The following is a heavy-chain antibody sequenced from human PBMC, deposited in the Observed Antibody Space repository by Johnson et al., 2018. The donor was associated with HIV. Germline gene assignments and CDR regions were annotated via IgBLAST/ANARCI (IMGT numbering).Heavy chain of an antibody. D-gene: IGHD3-3*01. CDR2: VSFDGSKK. CDR3: AKDSTYYDSGGAFDI. CDR1: GFTFSSYA. Sequence: QVQLVESGGGLVQPGGSLRLSCAASGFTFSSYAMSWVRQAPGKGLEWVAVVSFDGSKKYHADSVKGRFTISRDNSKNTLYLQMNSLRAEDTAVYYCAKDSTYYDSGGAFDIWGQGTMVTVSS. J-gene: IGHJ3*02. V-gene: IGHV3-30*04.